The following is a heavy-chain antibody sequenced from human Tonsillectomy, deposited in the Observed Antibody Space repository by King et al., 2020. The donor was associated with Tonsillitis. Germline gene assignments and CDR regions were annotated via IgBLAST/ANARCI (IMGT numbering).Heavy chain of an antibody. V-gene: IGHV4-39*07. CDR2: IHYSGST. CDR3: ARVGGSGSQHNDY. Sequence: QLQESGPGLVKPSETLSLTCTVSGGSISSSSHYWGWIRQPPGTGLGWIATIHYSGSTYYNPSLKSRVTMSVDTSKNQFSLKLSSVTAADTAVYYCARVGGSGSQHNDYWGQGALATVSS. CDR1: GGSISSSSHY. D-gene: IGHD1-26*01. J-gene: IGHJ4*02.